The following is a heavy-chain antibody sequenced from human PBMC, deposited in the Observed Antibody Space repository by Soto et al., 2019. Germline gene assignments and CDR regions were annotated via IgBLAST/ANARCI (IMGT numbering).Heavy chain of an antibody. J-gene: IGHJ4*02. Sequence: SETLSLTCAVSGDSITNSNWWSWVRQAPGKGLEWIGEIYHSGATTYNPSLKSRATISVDPSNNHFSLELTSVTAADTAVYFCARDLGTGTDYWGQGTLVTVSS. V-gene: IGHV4-4*02. CDR1: GDSITNSNW. D-gene: IGHD1-1*01. CDR3: ARDLGTGTDY. CDR2: IYHSGAT.